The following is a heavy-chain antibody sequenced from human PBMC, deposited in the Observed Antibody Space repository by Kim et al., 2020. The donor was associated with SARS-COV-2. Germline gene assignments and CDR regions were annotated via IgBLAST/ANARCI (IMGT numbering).Heavy chain of an antibody. CDR1: GFTFSDYY. CDR3: ASSIVNRLVGYYFDY. D-gene: IGHD1-26*01. CDR2: ISSSSSYT. V-gene: IGHV3-11*03. J-gene: IGHJ4*02. Sequence: GGSLRLSCAASGFTFSDYYMSWIRQAPGKGLEWVSYISSSSSYTNYADSVKGRFTISRDNAKNSLYLQMNSLRAEDTAVYYCASSIVNRLVGYYFDYWGQGTLVTVSS.